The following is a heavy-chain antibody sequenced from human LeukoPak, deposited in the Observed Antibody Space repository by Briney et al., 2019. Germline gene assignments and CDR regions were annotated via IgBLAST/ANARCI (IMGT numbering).Heavy chain of an antibody. CDR2: IYDTGST. CDR3: ARGRTRGYYDSSPDAFDI. CDR1: GSSIRSHY. Sequence: SETLSLTCTVSGSSIRSHYCSWIRQPPGKGLEWMGYIYDTGSTNYNPSLKSRVTISVDTSKNQFSLKLSSVTAADTAVYYCARGRTRGYYDSSPDAFDIWGQGTMVTVSS. J-gene: IGHJ3*02. D-gene: IGHD3-22*01. V-gene: IGHV4-59*08.